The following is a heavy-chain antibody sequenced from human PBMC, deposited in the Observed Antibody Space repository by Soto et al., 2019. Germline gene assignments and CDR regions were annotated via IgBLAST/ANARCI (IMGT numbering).Heavy chain of an antibody. CDR3: AKDRRQTYGDYVRLYY. J-gene: IGHJ4*02. CDR2: ISYDGSNK. CDR1: GFTFSSYG. D-gene: IGHD4-17*01. V-gene: IGHV3-30*18. Sequence: PGGSLRLSCAASGFTFSSYGMHWVRQAPGKGLEWVAVISYDGSNKYYADSVKGRFTISRDNSKNTLYLQMNSLRAEDTAVYYCAKDRRQTYGDYVRLYYWGQGTLVTVSS.